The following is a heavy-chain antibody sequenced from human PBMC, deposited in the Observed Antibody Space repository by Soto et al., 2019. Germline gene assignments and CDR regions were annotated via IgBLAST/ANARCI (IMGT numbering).Heavy chain of an antibody. CDR1: GFSLTTGKMG. D-gene: IGHD4-17*01. J-gene: IGHJ6*02. V-gene: IGHV2-26*01. CDR3: ARMNVDSYQFNYAMDV. Sequence: FGATLGTAKGRVGLACRFSGFSLTTGKMGVSWIRQPPGKALEWLAHIFSDNERSYSTSLQGRLTISKDTSGSQVVLSMTNVDPVDTATYYCARMNVDSYQFNYAMDVWGQGTTVTVSS. CDR2: IFSDNER.